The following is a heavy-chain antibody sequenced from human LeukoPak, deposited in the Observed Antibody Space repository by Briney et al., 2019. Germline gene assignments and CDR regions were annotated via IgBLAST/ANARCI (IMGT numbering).Heavy chain of an antibody. V-gene: IGHV4-30-2*01. J-gene: IGHJ4*02. D-gene: IGHD4-17*01. CDR1: GGSISSGGYS. CDR2: IYHSGST. Sequence: PSETLSLTCAVSGGSISSGGYSWSWIRQPPGKGLEWIGYIYHSGSTYYNPSLKSRVTISVDTSKNQFSLKLSSVTAADTAVYYCARGARTLRRGFDYWGQGTLVTVSS. CDR3: ARGARTLRRGFDY.